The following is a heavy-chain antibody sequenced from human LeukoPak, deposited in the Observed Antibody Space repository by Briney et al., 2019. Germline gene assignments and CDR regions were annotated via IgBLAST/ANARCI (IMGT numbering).Heavy chain of an antibody. Sequence: PVGTLRLSSAASVLTSSTYWMTAVRPAPGRGGEWVASIKQDGSERHYADSVTGRFTISRDNAKNSLYLQMNSLRAEDTAVYYCARDVSPRYSSGWADAFDIWGQGTMVTVSS. CDR2: IKQDGSER. J-gene: IGHJ3*02. D-gene: IGHD6-19*01. CDR1: VLTSSTYW. V-gene: IGHV3-7*01. CDR3: ARDVSPRYSSGWADAFDI.